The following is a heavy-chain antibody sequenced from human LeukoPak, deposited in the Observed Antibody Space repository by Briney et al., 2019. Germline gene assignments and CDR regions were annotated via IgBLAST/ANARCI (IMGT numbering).Heavy chain of an antibody. D-gene: IGHD6-13*01. CDR1: GGSISSYY. CDR3: AKMGSSSTYFDY. J-gene: IGHJ4*02. Sequence: SETLSLTCTVSGGSISSYYWSWIRQPPGKGLEWIGYIYYSGSTNYNPSLKSRVTISVDTSKNQFSLKLNSVTAADTAVYYCAKMGSSSTYFDYWGPGTLVTVSS. V-gene: IGHV4-59*12. CDR2: IYYSGST.